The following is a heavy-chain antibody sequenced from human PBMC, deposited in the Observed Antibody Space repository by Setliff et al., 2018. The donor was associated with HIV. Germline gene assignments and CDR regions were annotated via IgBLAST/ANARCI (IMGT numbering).Heavy chain of an antibody. D-gene: IGHD6-13*01. Sequence: PSETLSLTCAVHGGSFSGFYWSWIRQLPGKGLEWIGEINHSGSTNYNPALKSRVTISGDTSKNQFSLRLRSVTAADTAVYYCARVSCSSWYSIPRYYYYSMDVWGNGTTVTVSS. CDR3: ARVSCSSWYSIPRYYYYSMDV. J-gene: IGHJ6*03. CDR2: INHSGST. V-gene: IGHV4-34*01. CDR1: GGSFSGFY.